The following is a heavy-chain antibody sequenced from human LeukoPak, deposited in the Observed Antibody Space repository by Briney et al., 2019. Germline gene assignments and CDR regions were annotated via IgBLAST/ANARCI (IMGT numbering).Heavy chain of an antibody. CDR2: ISYDGSNK. CDR3: AREGSGYYSHHDAFDI. D-gene: IGHD3-22*01. J-gene: IGHJ3*02. Sequence: GGSLRLSCAASGFTFSSYAMHWVRQAPGKGLEWVAVISYDGSNKYYADSVKGRFTISRDNSKNTLYLQMNSLRAEDTAVYYCAREGSGYYSHHDAFDIWGQGTMVTVSS. V-gene: IGHV3-30*04. CDR1: GFTFSSYA.